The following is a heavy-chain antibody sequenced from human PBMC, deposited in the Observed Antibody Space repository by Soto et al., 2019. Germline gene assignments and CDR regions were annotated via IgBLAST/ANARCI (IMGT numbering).Heavy chain of an antibody. CDR2: ISSSSSCT. CDR3: ARDHHRYSGYDYVDY. J-gene: IGHJ4*02. CDR1: GFTFSDYY. D-gene: IGHD5-12*01. Sequence: QVQLVESGGGLVKPGGSLRLSCAASGFTFSDYYMSWIRQAPGKGLEWVSYISSSSSCTNYADSVKGRFTISRDNAKNSLYLQMNSLRAEDTALYYCARDHHRYSGYDYVDYWGQGTLVTVSS. V-gene: IGHV3-11*05.